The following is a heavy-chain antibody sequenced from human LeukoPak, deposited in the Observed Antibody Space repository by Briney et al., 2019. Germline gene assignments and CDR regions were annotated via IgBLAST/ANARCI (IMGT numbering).Heavy chain of an antibody. CDR2: IYHNGGT. J-gene: IGHJ4*02. Sequence: SETLSLTCTVSGGSISGYYWSWIQQPPGKGLEWIGYIYHNGGTNYNPSLQSRLTISVDTSKNQFSLKLSSVTAADTAVYYCARHLRAVAGGRYFDYWGQGTQVTVSS. CDR1: GGSISGYY. CDR3: ARHLRAVAGGRYFDY. D-gene: IGHD6-19*01. V-gene: IGHV4-59*08.